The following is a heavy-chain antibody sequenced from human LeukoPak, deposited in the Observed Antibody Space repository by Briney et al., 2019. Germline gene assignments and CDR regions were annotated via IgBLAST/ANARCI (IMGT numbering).Heavy chain of an antibody. D-gene: IGHD4-23*01. CDR1: GFTFSNYA. Sequence: PGGSLRLSCAASGFTFSNYAMSWVRQAPGKGLEWVSAISGSGISTYYADSVKDRFTISRDNSKNTLYLQMNSLRAEDTAVYYCAKVPSVDYYNYYMDVWGKGSTVTVSS. V-gene: IGHV3-23*01. CDR2: ISGSGIST. CDR3: AKVPSVDYYNYYMDV. J-gene: IGHJ6*03.